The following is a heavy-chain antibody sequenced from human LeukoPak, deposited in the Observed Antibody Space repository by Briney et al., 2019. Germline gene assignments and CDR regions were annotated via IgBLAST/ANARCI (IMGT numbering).Heavy chain of an antibody. V-gene: IGHV4-59*08. CDR3: ARDYYGMDV. J-gene: IGHJ6*02. CDR1: GGSISSYD. CDR2: IYYSGST. Sequence: SETLSLTCTVSGGSISSYDRSWIRQPPGKGLEWIGYIYYSGSTNYNASLKSRVTIYVDTSKNQFSLKLSTVTAADTAVYSCARDYYGMDVWGQGTTVTVSS.